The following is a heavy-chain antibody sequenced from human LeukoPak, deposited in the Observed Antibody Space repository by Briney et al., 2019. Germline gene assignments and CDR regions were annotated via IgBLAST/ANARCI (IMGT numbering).Heavy chain of an antibody. J-gene: IGHJ6*03. V-gene: IGHV3-23*01. CDR3: AKVGKTENYYGSGRFSYYYYMDV. CDR2: ISGSGGST. D-gene: IGHD3-10*01. CDR1: GFTFSSYV. Sequence: GGSLRLSCAVSGFTFSSYVMSWVRQAPGKGLEWVSAISGSGGSTYYADSVKGRFTISRDNSKNTLYLQMNSLRAEDTAVYYCAKVGKTENYYGSGRFSYYYYMDVWGKGTTVTISS.